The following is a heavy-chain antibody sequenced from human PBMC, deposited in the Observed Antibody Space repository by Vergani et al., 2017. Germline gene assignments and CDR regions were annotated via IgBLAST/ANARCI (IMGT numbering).Heavy chain of an antibody. Sequence: EVQLLESGGGLVQPGGSLRLSCAASGFTFSSYAMSWVRQAPGKGLEWVSAISGSGGSTYYADSVKGRFTISRDNSKNTLYLQMNSLRAEDTAVYYCAKDGSRYDILTDYYYYYYGMDVWGQGTTVTVSS. J-gene: IGHJ6*02. CDR2: ISGSGGST. D-gene: IGHD3-9*01. CDR1: GFTFSSYA. CDR3: AKDGSRYDILTDYYYYYYGMDV. V-gene: IGHV3-23*01.